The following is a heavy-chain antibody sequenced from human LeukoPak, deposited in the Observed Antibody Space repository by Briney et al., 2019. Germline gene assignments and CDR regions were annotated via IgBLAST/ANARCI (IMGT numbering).Heavy chain of an antibody. CDR1: GYALTELS. Sequence: ASVKVSCKVSGYALTELSMHWVRQAPGIGLEWMGGFDPEDGETIYAQKFQGRVTMTEDTSTDTAYMELSSLRSEDTAVYYCATSREYYDFWSGQFDYWGQGTLVTVSS. J-gene: IGHJ4*02. CDR3: ATSREYYDFWSGQFDY. D-gene: IGHD3-3*01. CDR2: FDPEDGET. V-gene: IGHV1-24*01.